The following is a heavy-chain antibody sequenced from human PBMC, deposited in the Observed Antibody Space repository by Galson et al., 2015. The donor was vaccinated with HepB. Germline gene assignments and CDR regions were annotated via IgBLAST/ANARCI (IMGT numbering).Heavy chain of an antibody. D-gene: IGHD3-9*01. J-gene: IGHJ5*02. CDR1: GYTFTGYY. CDR2: INTNTGDT. Sequence: SVKVSCKASGYTFTGYYIHWVRQAPGQGLEWMGWINTNTGDTNYAQKFQGRVTMTRDTSISTAYMKLSSLRSDDTAIYFCARARGYYDFLTGYNWSDPWGQGTLVTVSS. CDR3: ARARGYYDFLTGYNWSDP. V-gene: IGHV1-2*02.